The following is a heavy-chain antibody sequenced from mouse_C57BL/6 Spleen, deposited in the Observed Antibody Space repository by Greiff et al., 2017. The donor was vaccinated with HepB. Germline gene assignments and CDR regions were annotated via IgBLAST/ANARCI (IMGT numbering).Heavy chain of an antibody. J-gene: IGHJ4*01. V-gene: IGHV1-78*01. CDR3: ARRDYALNYAMDY. D-gene: IGHD1-1*02. CDR2: IYPRDGST. Sequence: VQLQESDAELVKPGASVKISCKVSGYTFTDHTIHWMKQRPEQGLEWIGYIYPRDGSTKYNEKFKGKATLTADKSSSTAYMQLNSLTSEDSAVYFCARRDYALNYAMDYWGQGTSVTVSS. CDR1: GYTFTDHT.